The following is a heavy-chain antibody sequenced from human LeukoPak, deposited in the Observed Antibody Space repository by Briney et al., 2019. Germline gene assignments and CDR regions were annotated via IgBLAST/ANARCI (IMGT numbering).Heavy chain of an antibody. D-gene: IGHD4-17*01. Sequence: SGTLSLTCTVSGGSIRSSSYFCCWIRQPPGKGLEWIGSIFYSGSTYYNPSLNSRVTISIDTSKNQFSLRLSSVTAADTAVYYCAIQMNTVTADYWGQGTLVTVSS. V-gene: IGHV4-39*01. CDR2: IFYSGST. J-gene: IGHJ4*02. CDR3: AIQMNTVTADY. CDR1: GGSIRSSSYF.